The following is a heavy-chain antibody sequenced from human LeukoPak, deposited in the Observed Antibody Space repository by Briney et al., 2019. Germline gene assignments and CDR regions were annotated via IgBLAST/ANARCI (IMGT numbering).Heavy chain of an antibody. CDR2: ISYDGSNK. D-gene: IGHD2-2*01. Sequence: GGSLRLSCAASGFTFSSYAMHWVRQAPGKGLEWVAVISYDGSNKYYADSVKGRFTISRDNSKNTLYLQMNSLRAEDTAVYYCARASRYCGSTSCWYWFDPWGQGTLVTVSS. J-gene: IGHJ5*02. CDR1: GFTFSSYA. V-gene: IGHV3-30*04. CDR3: ARASRYCGSTSCWYWFDP.